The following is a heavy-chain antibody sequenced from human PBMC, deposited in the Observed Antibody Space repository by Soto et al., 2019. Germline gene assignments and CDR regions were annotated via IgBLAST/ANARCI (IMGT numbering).Heavy chain of an antibody. CDR3: ARDRGDDILTGYSLYGMDV. Sequence: GSVKGCCKASGYAFTGYYMHWVRQAPGQGLEWIGWINPNSGGTNYAQKFHGRVTMTRDTSISTAYMELSRLRSDDTAVYYCARDRGDDILTGYSLYGMDVWGKGTKVTVSS. CDR2: INPNSGGT. V-gene: IGHV1-2*02. J-gene: IGHJ6*04. CDR1: GYAFTGYY. D-gene: IGHD3-9*01.